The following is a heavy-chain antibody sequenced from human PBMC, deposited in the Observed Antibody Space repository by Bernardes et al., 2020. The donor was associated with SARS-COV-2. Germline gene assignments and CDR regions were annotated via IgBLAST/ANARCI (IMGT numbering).Heavy chain of an antibody. Sequence: SETLSLTCTVSGGSISSYYWSWIRQPPGKGLEWIGYIYYSGSTNYNPSLKSRVTISVDTSKNQFSLKLSSVTAADTAVYYCSRQDIGAIFGVVITRAGMGGWGQETTVTVSS. CDR1: GGSISSYY. V-gene: IGHV4-59*08. CDR2: IYYSGST. J-gene: IGHJ6*02. CDR3: SRQDIGAIFGVVITRAGMGG. D-gene: IGHD3-3*01.